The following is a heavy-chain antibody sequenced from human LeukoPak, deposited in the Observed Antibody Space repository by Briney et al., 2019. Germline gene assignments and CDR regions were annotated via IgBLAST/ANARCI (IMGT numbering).Heavy chain of an antibody. J-gene: IGHJ6*03. CDR3: ARAKSGSRYSYYYYMDV. CDR2: ISAYNGNT. CDR1: GYTSTSYG. D-gene: IGHD6-13*01. Sequence: ASVKVSCKASGYTSTSYGISWVRQAPGQGLEWMGWISAYNGNTNYAQKLQGRVTMTTDTSTSTAYMELRSLKSDDTAVYYCARAKSGSRYSYYYYMDVWGKGTTVTVSS. V-gene: IGHV1-18*01.